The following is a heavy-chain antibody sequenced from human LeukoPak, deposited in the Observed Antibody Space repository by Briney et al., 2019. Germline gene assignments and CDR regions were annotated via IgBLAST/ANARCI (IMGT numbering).Heavy chain of an antibody. CDR1: GGSISSYY. CDR2: IYTSGST. Sequence: SETLSLTCTVSGGSISSYYWSWIRQPAGKGLEWIGRIYTSGSTNYNPSLKSRVTMSVDTSRQLSLKLSSVTAADTAVYYCARYRDFWSGYYYYYYGMDVWGQGTTVTVSS. V-gene: IGHV4-4*07. CDR3: ARYRDFWSGYYYYYYGMDV. J-gene: IGHJ6*02. D-gene: IGHD3-3*01.